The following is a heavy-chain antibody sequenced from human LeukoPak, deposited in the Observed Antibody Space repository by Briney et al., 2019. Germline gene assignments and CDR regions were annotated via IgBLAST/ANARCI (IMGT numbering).Heavy chain of an antibody. Sequence: SETLSLTCTVSGGSVSSGSYYWSWIRQPPGKGLEWIGYIYCSGNTNYNPYLKSRVTISVVTSKNQYSLKLSSVTAADTAVYYCAREGSGSSWYYTAYYFDYWGQGTLVTVSS. CDR2: IYCSGNT. CDR1: GGSVSSGSYY. V-gene: IGHV4-61*01. J-gene: IGHJ4*02. D-gene: IGHD6-13*01. CDR3: AREGSGSSWYYTAYYFDY.